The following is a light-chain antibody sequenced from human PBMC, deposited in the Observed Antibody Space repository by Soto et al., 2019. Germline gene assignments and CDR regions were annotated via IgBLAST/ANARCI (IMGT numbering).Light chain of an antibody. V-gene: IGKV3-20*01. CDR1: QSVSSSY. J-gene: IGKJ4*01. Sequence: EIVLTQSPGTLSSSPGERATLSCRASQSVSSSYLAWYQQKPGQAPRLLIYGASSRATGIPDRFSGSGSGPDFSLNISRLEPEDFAVYYCQQYCSSPPTKLTFGGGTKVEIK. CDR2: GAS. CDR3: QQYCSSPPTKLT.